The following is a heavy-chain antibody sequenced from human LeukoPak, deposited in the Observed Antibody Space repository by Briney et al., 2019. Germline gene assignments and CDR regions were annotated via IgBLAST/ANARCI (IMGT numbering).Heavy chain of an antibody. V-gene: IGHV3-30*03. CDR1: GFTFSSYG. CDR2: ISYDGSNK. CDR3: AREYSSSWYIMGDY. J-gene: IGHJ4*02. D-gene: IGHD6-13*01. Sequence: PGRSLRLSCAASGFTFSSYGMQWVRQAPGKGLEWVALISYDGSNKHYADSVKGRFTISRDNSKNTLYLQMNSLRAEDTAVYYCAREYSSSWYIMGDYWGQGTLVTVSS.